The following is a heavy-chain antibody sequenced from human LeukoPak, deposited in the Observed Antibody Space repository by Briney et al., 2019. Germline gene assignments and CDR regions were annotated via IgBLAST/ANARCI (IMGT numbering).Heavy chain of an antibody. D-gene: IGHD1-26*01. CDR1: GYTFTGYY. J-gene: IGHJ5*02. Sequence: ASVKVSCKASGYTFTGYYMHWVRQAPGQGLEWMGLINPSGSSTSYAQKFQGRLSLTKDMSTSTDYMELSSLRSEDTAVYYCARDNSVGDTAWWFDPWGQGTLVTVSS. CDR3: ARDNSVGDTAWWFDP. V-gene: IGHV1-46*01. CDR2: INPSGSST.